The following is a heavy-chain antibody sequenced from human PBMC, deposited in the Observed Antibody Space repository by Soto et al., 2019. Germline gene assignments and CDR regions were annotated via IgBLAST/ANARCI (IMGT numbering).Heavy chain of an antibody. CDR3: ARGGILPGYYLSY. Sequence: PSETLSLTCTVAGGSISTYYWSWVRQPPGKGLEWIGYIYHSGSTNYNPSLESRVTMSVDTSKNQFSLKLSSVTAADTAVYYCARGGILPGYYLSYWGLGTLVTVSS. D-gene: IGHD3-9*01. CDR1: GGSISTYY. V-gene: IGHV4-59*01. J-gene: IGHJ4*02. CDR2: IYHSGST.